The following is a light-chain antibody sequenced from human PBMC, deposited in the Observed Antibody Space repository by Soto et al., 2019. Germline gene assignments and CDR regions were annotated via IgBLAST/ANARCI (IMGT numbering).Light chain of an antibody. Sequence: IVLTLSPGTLSLSPGERATLSCRASQSVGDTYLAWYQQKPGQAPRLLIYGASSSATGIPDRFSGSGSGTDFTLTISRLEPEDFAVYYCQQYGSSRLTFGQGTKVDI. V-gene: IGKV3-20*01. CDR2: GAS. J-gene: IGKJ1*01. CDR3: QQYGSSRLT. CDR1: QSVGDTY.